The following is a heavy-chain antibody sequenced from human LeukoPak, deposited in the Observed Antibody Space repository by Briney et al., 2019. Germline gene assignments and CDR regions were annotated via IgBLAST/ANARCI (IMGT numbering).Heavy chain of an antibody. CDR1: GFTFSSYG. CDR3: ARDQTRRIVVVITTLSYFDY. CDR2: ISGSGGST. J-gene: IGHJ4*02. Sequence: GGSLRLSCAASGFTFSSYGMSWVRQAPGKGLEWVSAISGSGGSTYYADSVKGRFTISRDNSKNTLYLQMNSLRAEDTAVYYCARDQTRRIVVVITTLSYFDYWGQGTLVTISS. V-gene: IGHV3-23*01. D-gene: IGHD3-22*01.